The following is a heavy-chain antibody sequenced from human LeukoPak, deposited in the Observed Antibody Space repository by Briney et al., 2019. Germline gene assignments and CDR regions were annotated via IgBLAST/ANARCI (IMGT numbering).Heavy chain of an antibody. Sequence: GGSLRLSCAASGFTFSSYAMHWVRQAPGKGLEWVAVMSYDGSNKYYADSVKGRFTISRDNSKNTLYLQMNSLRAEDTAVYYCASHHDHSCFDPWGQGTLVTVSS. CDR1: GFTFSSYA. CDR2: MSYDGSNK. J-gene: IGHJ5*02. D-gene: IGHD1-14*01. V-gene: IGHV3-30*04. CDR3: ASHHDHSCFDP.